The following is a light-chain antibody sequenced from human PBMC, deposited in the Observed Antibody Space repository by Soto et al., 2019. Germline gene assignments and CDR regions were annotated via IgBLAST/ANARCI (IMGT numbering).Light chain of an antibody. Sequence: DIVMTQTPLSLSVTPGQPASISCKSSQGLLHSDGKTYFYWYLQKPGQPPQLLIYEVSNRFSGVSDRFSGSGSGTCFTLNISRVEAEDGGVDHCVQSVQFPWTFGQGTKVEIK. J-gene: IGKJ1*01. CDR1: QGLLHSDGKTY. CDR2: EVS. CDR3: VQSVQFPWT. V-gene: IGKV2D-29*01.